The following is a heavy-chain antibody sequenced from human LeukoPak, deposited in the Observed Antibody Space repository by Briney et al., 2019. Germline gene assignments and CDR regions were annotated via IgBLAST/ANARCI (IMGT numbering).Heavy chain of an antibody. J-gene: IGHJ2*01. CDR1: GGSISSYY. CDR2: IYTSGST. CDR3: ARRGDCTNGVCRSYWYFDL. D-gene: IGHD2-8*01. V-gene: IGHV4-4*07. Sequence: PSETLSLTCNVSGGSISSYYWSWIRQPAGKGLEWIGRIYTSGSTNYNPSLKSRVTMSVDTSKNQFSLKLSSVTAADTAVYYCARRGDCTNGVCRSYWYFDLWGRGTLVTVSS.